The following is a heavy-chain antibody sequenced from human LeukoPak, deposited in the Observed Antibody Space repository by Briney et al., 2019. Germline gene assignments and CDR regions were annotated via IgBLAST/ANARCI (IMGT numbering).Heavy chain of an antibody. Sequence: GSLRLSCAASGFTFSSYAMSWVRQAPGKGLEWVSAISGSGGSTYYADSVKGRFTISRDNSKNTLYLQMNSLRAEVTAVYYCARDRGAYCSSTSCPMHSYFDYWGQGTLVTVS. J-gene: IGHJ4*02. CDR3: ARDRGAYCSSTSCPMHSYFDY. CDR1: GFTFSSYA. D-gene: IGHD2-2*01. CDR2: ISGSGGST. V-gene: IGHV3-23*01.